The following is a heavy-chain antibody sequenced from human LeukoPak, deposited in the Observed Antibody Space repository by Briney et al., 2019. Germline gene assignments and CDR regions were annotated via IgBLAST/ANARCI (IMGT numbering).Heavy chain of an antibody. V-gene: IGHV3-30*04. CDR1: GLTFSSYA. Sequence: GGSLRLSCTASGLTFSSYAMHWVCQAPGKGLEWVAVISYDGSNKYYADSVKGRFTISRDNSKNTLYLQMNSLRAEDTGVYYCAKDHYWSIDYWGRGTLVTVSS. CDR3: AKDHYWSIDY. D-gene: IGHD3-3*01. CDR2: ISYDGSNK. J-gene: IGHJ4*02.